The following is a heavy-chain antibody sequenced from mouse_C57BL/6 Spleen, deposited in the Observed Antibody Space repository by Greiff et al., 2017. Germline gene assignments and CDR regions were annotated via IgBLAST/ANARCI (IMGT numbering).Heavy chain of an antibody. V-gene: IGHV3-8*01. CDR2: ISYSGST. CDR3: ARSPTRYGSSYLDY. D-gene: IGHD1-1*01. Sequence: VQLKESGPGLAKPSQTLSLTCSVTGYSITSDYWNWIRKFPGNKLEYMGYISYSGSTYYNPSLNSRISITRDTSKNQYYLQLNSVTTEDTATYYGARSPTRYGSSYLDYWGQGTTLTVSS. J-gene: IGHJ2*01. CDR1: GYSITSDY.